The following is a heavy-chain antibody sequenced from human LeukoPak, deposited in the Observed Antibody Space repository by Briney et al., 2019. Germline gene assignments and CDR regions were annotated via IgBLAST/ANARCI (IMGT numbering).Heavy chain of an antibody. CDR3: ARDPEGIQLWLRDYYGMDV. CDR1: GYTFTSYY. Sequence: ASVKVSCKASGYTFTSYYMHWVRQAPGQGLEWMGIINPSGGSTSYAQKFQGRVTMTRDTSTSTVYMELSSLRSEDTAVYYCARDPEGIQLWLRDYYGMDVWGQGTTVTVSS. D-gene: IGHD5-18*01. V-gene: IGHV1-46*01. J-gene: IGHJ6*02. CDR2: INPSGGST.